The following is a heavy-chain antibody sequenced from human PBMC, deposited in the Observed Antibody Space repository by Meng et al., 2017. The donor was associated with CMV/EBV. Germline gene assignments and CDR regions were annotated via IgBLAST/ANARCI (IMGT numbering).Heavy chain of an antibody. J-gene: IGHJ5*02. V-gene: IGHV5-51*01. CDR2: IYPGASDT. CDR1: GYIFTNYW. CDR3: SRHKKAPYCTSTSCFETFGWFDP. D-gene: IGHD2-2*01. Sequence: GESLKISCKGSGYIFTNYWIAWVRQMPGKGLEWMGIIYPGASDTRYSPSFQGHVTISVDKSITTAYLQWSSLTASDTDMYYCSRHKKAPYCTSTSCFETFGWFDPGGQGTLVTVSS.